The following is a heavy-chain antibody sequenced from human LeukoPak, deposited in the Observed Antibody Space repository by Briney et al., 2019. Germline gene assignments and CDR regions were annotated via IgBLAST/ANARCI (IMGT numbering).Heavy chain of an antibody. D-gene: IGHD6-19*01. CDR1: GYTFNTYA. Sequence: ASVKVSCKASGYTFNTYAINWVRQAPGQGLEWLGWISAYNGNTNYAQNFQGRVTMTTDTSTSTAYMELSRLRSDDTAVYYCAREGLGSGWFYAFDIWGQGTMVTVSS. V-gene: IGHV1-18*01. CDR3: AREGLGSGWFYAFDI. J-gene: IGHJ3*02. CDR2: ISAYNGNT.